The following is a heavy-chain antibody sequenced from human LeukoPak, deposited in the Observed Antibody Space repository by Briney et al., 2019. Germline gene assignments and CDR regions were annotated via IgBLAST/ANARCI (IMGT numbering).Heavy chain of an antibody. V-gene: IGHV3-30*04. J-gene: IGHJ4*02. CDR2: ISYDGSNK. CDR1: GFTFSSYA. Sequence: SGGSLRLSCAASGFTFSSYAMHWVRQAPGKGLEWVAVISYDGSNKYYADSVKGRFTISRENSKNTLYLQMNSLRAEDTAVYYCARDAYYDSSGYKGYWGQGTLVTVSS. CDR3: ARDAYYDSSGYKGY. D-gene: IGHD3-22*01.